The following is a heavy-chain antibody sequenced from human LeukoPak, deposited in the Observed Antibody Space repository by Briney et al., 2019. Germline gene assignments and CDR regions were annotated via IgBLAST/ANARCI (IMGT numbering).Heavy chain of an antibody. CDR2: IYYSGST. CDR1: GGSISSYY. D-gene: IGHD1-26*01. V-gene: IGHV4-59*08. Sequence: PSETLSLTCTVSGGSISSYYWSWIRQPPGKGLEWIGYIYYSGSTNYNPSLKSRVTISVDTSKNQFSLKLSSVTAADTAVYYCARLIGEATRAFDIWGQGTMVTVSS. CDR3: ARLIGEATRAFDI. J-gene: IGHJ3*02.